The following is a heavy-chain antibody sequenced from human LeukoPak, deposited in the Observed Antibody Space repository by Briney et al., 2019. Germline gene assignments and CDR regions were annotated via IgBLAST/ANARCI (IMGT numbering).Heavy chain of an antibody. V-gene: IGHV3-7*01. J-gene: IGHJ4*02. CDR1: GFTFTNYW. CDR2: IKQDRSEK. CDR3: ARLREIPVFGVVTKSTSYFDY. D-gene: IGHD3-3*01. Sequence: GGSLSLSCAASGFTFTNYWMSWVRQAPGKGLELVANIKQDRSEKYYVDSVKGRFTISRDNAKNSLYLKMNSLRAEDTAVYYCARLREIPVFGVVTKSTSYFDYWGQGTLVTVSS.